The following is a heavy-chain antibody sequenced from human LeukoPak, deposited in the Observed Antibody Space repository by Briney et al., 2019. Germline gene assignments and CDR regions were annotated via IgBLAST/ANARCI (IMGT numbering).Heavy chain of an antibody. CDR2: IYPGDSDT. D-gene: IGHD3-9*01. V-gene: IGHV5-51*01. CDR1: GYSFTSYW. Sequence: GESLKISCKGSGYSFTSYWIGWVRQMPGKGLEWMGIIYPGDSDTRYSPSFQGLVTISADKSIGTAYLQWSSLKASDTAMYYCARQIFSDAFDIWGQGTMVTVSS. CDR3: ARQIFSDAFDI. J-gene: IGHJ3*02.